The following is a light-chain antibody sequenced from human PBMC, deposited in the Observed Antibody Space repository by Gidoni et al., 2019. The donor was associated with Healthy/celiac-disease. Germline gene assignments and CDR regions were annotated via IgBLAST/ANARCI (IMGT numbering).Light chain of an antibody. V-gene: IGLV1-44*01. J-gene: IGLJ2*01. Sequence: QSVLTPTPSASATPVQRVTISCSGSSTNIGSTTVNWYQQLPGTAPKLLTHSTNQRPSGVPDRFSGSKSGASASLAISGLQSEDEADYYCAAWDDSLNGVVFGGGTKLTVL. CDR3: AAWDDSLNGVV. CDR2: STN. CDR1: STNIGSTT.